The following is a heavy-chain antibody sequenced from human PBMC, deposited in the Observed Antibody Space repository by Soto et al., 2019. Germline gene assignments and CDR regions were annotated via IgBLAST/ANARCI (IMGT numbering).Heavy chain of an antibody. J-gene: IGHJ2*01. CDR3: AKDAHSSGWHRNWYFDL. V-gene: IGHV3-23*01. D-gene: IGHD6-19*01. Sequence: EVQLLESGGGLVQPGGSLRLSCAASGFTFSSYAMSWVRQAPGKGLEWVSAISGSGGSTYYADSVKGRFTISRDNSKNTLYLQMNSLRAEDTAVYYCAKDAHSSGWHRNWYFDLWGRGTLVTVSS. CDR1: GFTFSSYA. CDR2: ISGSGGST.